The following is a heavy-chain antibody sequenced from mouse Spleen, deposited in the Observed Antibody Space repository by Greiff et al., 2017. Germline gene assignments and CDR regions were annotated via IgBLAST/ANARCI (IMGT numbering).Heavy chain of an antibody. V-gene: IGHV1-7*01. Sequence: VQLQESGAELAKPGASVKLSCKASGYTFTSYWMHWVKQRPGQGLEWIGYINPSSGYTKYNQKFKDKATLTADQSSSTAYMQLSSLTYEDSADYYCARGKLGPYYAMDYWGQGTSVTVSS. J-gene: IGHJ4*01. CDR3: ARGKLGPYYAMDY. CDR1: GYTFTSYW. CDR2: INPSSGYT.